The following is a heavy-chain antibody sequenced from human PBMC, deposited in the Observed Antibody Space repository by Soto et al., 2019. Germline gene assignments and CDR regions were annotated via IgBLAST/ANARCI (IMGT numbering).Heavy chain of an antibody. V-gene: IGHV3-21*01. J-gene: IGHJ2*01. CDR3: ARGVATIHDWYFDL. CDR2: ISSSSSYI. Sequence: EVQLVESGGGLVKPGGSLRLSCAASGFTFSNYSMNWVRQAPGKGLEWVSCISSSSSYIYYADSVKGRFTISRDNAKNSRYAQLNTVRAEDAAVYYCARGVATIHDWYFDLWGRGTLVTVSS. CDR1: GFTFSNYS. D-gene: IGHD5-12*01.